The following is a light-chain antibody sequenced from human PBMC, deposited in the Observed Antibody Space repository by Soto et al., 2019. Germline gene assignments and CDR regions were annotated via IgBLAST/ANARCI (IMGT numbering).Light chain of an antibody. CDR2: KTS. Sequence: DIPMTQSPSALSASVGDRVTITCRASQSVRSWVAWYQQKPGKAPKLTIYKTSSLETGVPSKFSGGGSGTEFTLTITSLQPDDFASYYSQQYYTSPFTFGGGTKVEIK. CDR1: QSVRSW. J-gene: IGKJ4*01. CDR3: QQYYTSPFT. V-gene: IGKV1-5*03.